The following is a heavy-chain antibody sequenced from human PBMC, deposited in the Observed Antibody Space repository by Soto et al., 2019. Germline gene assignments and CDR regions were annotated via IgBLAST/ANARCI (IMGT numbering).Heavy chain of an antibody. Sequence: GGSLGLSCAASGFTCSRYGMHWVRQAPGKGLVWVSRINSDGSSTSYADSVKGRFTISRDNAKNTLYLQMNSLRAEDTAVYYCVRTSLVVAAATREDYWGQGTLVPVSS. CDR2: INSDGSST. CDR3: VRTSLVVAAATREDY. D-gene: IGHD2-15*01. J-gene: IGHJ4*02. V-gene: IGHV3-74*01. CDR1: GFTCSRYG.